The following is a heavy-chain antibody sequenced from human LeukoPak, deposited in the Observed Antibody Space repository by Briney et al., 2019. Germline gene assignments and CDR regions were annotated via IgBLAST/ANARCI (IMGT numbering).Heavy chain of an antibody. CDR1: GGSVSSGSYY. D-gene: IGHD6-19*01. J-gene: IGHJ4*02. Sequence: SETLSLTCTVSGGSVSSGSYYWSWIRQPPGKGLEWIGYIYYSGSTNYNPSLKSRVTISVDTSKNQFSLKLSSVTAADTAVYYCARVRGSGCIDYWGQGTLVTVSS. CDR2: IYYSGST. V-gene: IGHV4-61*01. CDR3: ARVRGSGCIDY.